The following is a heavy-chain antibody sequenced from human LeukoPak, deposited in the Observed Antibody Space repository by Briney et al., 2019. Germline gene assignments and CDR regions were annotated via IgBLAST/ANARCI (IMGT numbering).Heavy chain of an antibody. CDR1: GSSVSSYY. CDR2: IYYNGRT. Sequence: PLETLSLTCTVSGSSVSSYYWSWIRQPPGKGLEWIGYIYYNGRTNYNPSLKSRVTISVDTSKNQFSLKLSSVPAADMAVYYCARGFWPFDYWGQGTLVTVSS. D-gene: IGHD3-3*01. J-gene: IGHJ4*02. V-gene: IGHV4-59*08. CDR3: ARGFWPFDY.